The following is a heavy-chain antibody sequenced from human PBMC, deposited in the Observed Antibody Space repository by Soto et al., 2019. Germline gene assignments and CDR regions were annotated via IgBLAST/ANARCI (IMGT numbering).Heavy chain of an antibody. Sequence: SVKVSCKASGGTFSSYAISWVRQAPGQGLEWMGGIIPIFGTANYAQKFQGRVTITADESTSTAYMELSSLRSGDTAVYYCARELELHLNWFDPWGQGTRVTVSS. CDR1: GGTFSSYA. CDR2: IIPIFGTA. CDR3: ARELELHLNWFDP. V-gene: IGHV1-69*13. D-gene: IGHD1-7*01. J-gene: IGHJ5*02.